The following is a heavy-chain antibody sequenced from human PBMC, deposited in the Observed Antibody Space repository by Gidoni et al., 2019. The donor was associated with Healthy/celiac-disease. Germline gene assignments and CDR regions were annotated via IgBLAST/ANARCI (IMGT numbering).Heavy chain of an antibody. CDR1: RGPISSSY. D-gene: IGHD3-22*01. CDR3: ARLSSYYDDSSWAFDY. CDR2: INYSGST. J-gene: IGHJ4*02. V-gene: IGHV4-59*08. Sequence: QVQLQESCPGLVKPSETLSLACTVSRGPISSSYWSWSRQPPGKGLAWIGYINYSGSTNYNPSLKSRVTISVDTSKNQFSLKLSSVTAADTAVYYCARLSSYYDDSSWAFDYWGQGTLVTVSS.